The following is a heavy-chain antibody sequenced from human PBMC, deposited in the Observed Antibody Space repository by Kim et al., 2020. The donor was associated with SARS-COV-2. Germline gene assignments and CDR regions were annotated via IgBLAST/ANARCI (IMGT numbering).Heavy chain of an antibody. J-gene: IGHJ4*02. D-gene: IGHD6-13*01. CDR3: ASRSSSWYFDY. Sequence: GGSLRLSCAASGFTVSSNYMSWVRQAPGKGLEWVSVIYSGGSTYYADSVKGRFTISRDNSKNTLYLQMNSLRAEDTAVYYCASRSSSWYFDYWGQGTLVTVSS. CDR1: GFTVSSNY. CDR2: IYSGGST. V-gene: IGHV3-53*01.